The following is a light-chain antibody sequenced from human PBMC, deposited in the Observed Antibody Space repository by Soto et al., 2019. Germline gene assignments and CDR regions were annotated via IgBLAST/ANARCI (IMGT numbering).Light chain of an antibody. CDR1: SSDLGGYNY. CDR3: CSYAGSFTWV. V-gene: IGLV2-11*01. Sequence: QSALTQPRSVSGSPGQSVTISCSGTSSDLGGYNYVSWYQHHPGKAPKLMIYDVTLRPSGVPDRFSGSKSGNTASLTISVLQAEDEADYYCCSYAGSFTWVCGGGTKLTVL. J-gene: IGLJ3*02. CDR2: DVT.